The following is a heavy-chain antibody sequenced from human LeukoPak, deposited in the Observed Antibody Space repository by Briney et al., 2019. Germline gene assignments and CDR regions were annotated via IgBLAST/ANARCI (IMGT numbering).Heavy chain of an antibody. D-gene: IGHD2-8*01. Sequence: PGRSLRLSCAASGFTFSSYGMHWVRQAPGKGLEWVAVISYDGSNKYYADSVKGRFTISRDNSKNTLYLQMNSLRAEDTAVYYCARDLAGLMVYAIFPDVWGKGTTVTVSS. CDR1: GFTFSSYG. CDR3: ARDLAGLMVYAIFPDV. V-gene: IGHV3-30*12. J-gene: IGHJ6*04. CDR2: ISYDGSNK.